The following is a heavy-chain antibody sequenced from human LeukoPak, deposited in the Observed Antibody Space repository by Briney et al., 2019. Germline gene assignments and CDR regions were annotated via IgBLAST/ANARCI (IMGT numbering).Heavy chain of an antibody. J-gene: IGHJ4*02. CDR3: ASHYDSSGYYYVGFDY. Sequence: PSETLSLTCAVHGGSFSGYYWSWIRQPPGKGLEWIGDINHSGSTNYNPSLKSRVTISVDTSKNQFSLKLSSVTAADTAMYYCASHYDSSGYYYVGFDYWGQGTLVTVSS. CDR1: GGSFSGYY. V-gene: IGHV4-34*01. CDR2: INHSGST. D-gene: IGHD3-22*01.